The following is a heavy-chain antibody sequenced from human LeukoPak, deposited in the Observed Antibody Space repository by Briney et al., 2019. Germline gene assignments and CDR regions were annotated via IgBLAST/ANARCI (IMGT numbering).Heavy chain of an antibody. J-gene: IGHJ5*02. CDR1: GYNFRAYY. CDR3: GRGVQSFDP. CDR2: IRPMTGDT. Sequence: ASVMVSCKASGYNFRAYYIHWVRQAPGQGLEWLGYIRPMTGDTNYAQKFQDRVTFSMDTSTATAYMELRSLRSDDTALYYCGRGVQSFDPWGQGTLVTVSS. V-gene: IGHV1-2*02.